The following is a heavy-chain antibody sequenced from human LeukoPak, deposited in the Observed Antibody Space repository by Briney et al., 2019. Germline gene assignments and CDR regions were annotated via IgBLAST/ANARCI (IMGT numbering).Heavy chain of an antibody. CDR2: ISSSSSYI. CDR1: GFTFSSYS. D-gene: IGHD6-13*01. CDR3: AGIAAAGDAFDI. Sequence: GGSLRLSCAASGFTFSSYSRNWVRQAPGKGLEWVSSISSSSSYIYYADSVKGRFTISRDNAKNSLYLQMNSLRAEDTAVYYCAGIAAAGDAFDIWGQGTMVTVSS. V-gene: IGHV3-21*01. J-gene: IGHJ3*02.